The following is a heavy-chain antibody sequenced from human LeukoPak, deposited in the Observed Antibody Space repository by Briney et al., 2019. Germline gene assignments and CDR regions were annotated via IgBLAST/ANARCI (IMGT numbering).Heavy chain of an antibody. D-gene: IGHD3-10*01. CDR2: IYHSGST. J-gene: IGHJ5*02. CDR1: GYSISSGYY. Sequence: PSETLSLTCTVSGYSISSGYYWGWIRQPPGKGLEWIGSIYHSGSTYYNPSPKSRVTISVDTSKNQFSLKLSSVTAADTAVYYCARQRFTMRAYAGNWFDPWGQGALVTVSS. V-gene: IGHV4-38-2*02. CDR3: ARQRFTMRAYAGNWFDP.